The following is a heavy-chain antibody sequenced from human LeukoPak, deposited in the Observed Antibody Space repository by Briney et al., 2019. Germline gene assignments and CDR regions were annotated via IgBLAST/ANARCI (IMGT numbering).Heavy chain of an antibody. CDR2: IYYSGST. CDR3: ARITYYYDSSGYYQYYFDY. J-gene: IGHJ4*02. V-gene: IGHV4-59*01. CDR1: GGSISRYY. D-gene: IGHD3-22*01. Sequence: SETLSLTCTVSGGSISRYYWSWIRQPPGKGLEWIGYIYYSGSTSYNPSLKSRVTISVDTSKNQFSLRLSSVTAADTAVYYCARITYYYDSSGYYQYYFDYWGQGTLVTVSS.